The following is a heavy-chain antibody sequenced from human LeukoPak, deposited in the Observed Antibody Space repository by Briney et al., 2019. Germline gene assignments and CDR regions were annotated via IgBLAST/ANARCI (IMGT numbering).Heavy chain of an antibody. D-gene: IGHD5-24*01. J-gene: IGHJ4*02. V-gene: IGHV1-69*06. CDR1: GGTFSSYA. CDR3: ARGSRGGYNYDY. Sequence: SVKVSCKASGGTFSSYAISWVRQAPGQGLEWMGGIIPIFGTANYAQKFQGRVTITADKSTSTAYMELSSLRSEDTAVYYCARGSRGGYNYDYWGQGTLVTVSS. CDR2: IIPIFGTA.